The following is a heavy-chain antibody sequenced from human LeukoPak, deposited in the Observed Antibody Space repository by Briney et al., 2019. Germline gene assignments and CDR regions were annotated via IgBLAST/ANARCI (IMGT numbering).Heavy chain of an antibody. CDR3: ARGHWQLEY. J-gene: IGHJ4*02. D-gene: IGHD3-3*01. V-gene: IGHV3-11*01. CDR1: GFIFSDYY. Sequence: GDSLRLSCAASGFIFSDYYMSWIRQAAGKGLEWVSYITPNGDTAYYADSVKGRFTISRDNANNFLYLQMGNLRAEETAAYYCARGHWQLEYWGQGPLVTVSS. CDR2: ITPNGDTA.